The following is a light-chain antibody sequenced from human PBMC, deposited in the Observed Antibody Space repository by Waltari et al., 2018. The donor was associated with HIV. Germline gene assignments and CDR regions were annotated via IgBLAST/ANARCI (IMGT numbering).Light chain of an antibody. V-gene: IGKV4-1*01. CDR3: QQYYSTPQT. CDR1: QNILYSSNNKNY. J-gene: IGKJ1*01. CDR2: WAS. Sequence: DIVMTQSPDSLAVSLGERATINCKSSQNILYSSNNKNYLAWYQQKSGQPPKLLFYWASDRQSGVPDRFSASGSGTDFTLTISSLQAEDVAVYYCQQYYSTPQTFGQGTKVELK.